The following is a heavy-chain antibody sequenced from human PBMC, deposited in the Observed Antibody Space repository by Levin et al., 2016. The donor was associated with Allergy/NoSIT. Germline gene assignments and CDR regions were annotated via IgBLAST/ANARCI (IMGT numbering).Heavy chain of an antibody. CDR2: YTGST. CDR3: ARLGAYTFGGHYGMDV. D-gene: IGHD3-3*01. Sequence: YTGSTNYNPSLKSRVTISLDTSKNHFSLKLSSVTAADTAVYYCARLGAYTFGGHYGMDVWGQGTTVTVSS. J-gene: IGHJ6*02. V-gene: IGHV4-59*08.